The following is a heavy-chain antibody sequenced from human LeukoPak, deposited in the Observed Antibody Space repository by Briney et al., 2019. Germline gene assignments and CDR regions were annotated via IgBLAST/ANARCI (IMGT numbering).Heavy chain of an antibody. Sequence: SETLSLTCTVSGDSISSSKKYWGWVRQPPGKGLEWIGSIYYSGSTYYNPSLKSRVTISVDTSKNQFSLKLSSVTAADTAVYYCARVPGGALNWFDPWGQGTLVTVSS. D-gene: IGHD1-1*01. V-gene: IGHV4-39*01. J-gene: IGHJ5*02. CDR3: ARVPGGALNWFDP. CDR2: IYYSGST. CDR1: GDSISSSKKY.